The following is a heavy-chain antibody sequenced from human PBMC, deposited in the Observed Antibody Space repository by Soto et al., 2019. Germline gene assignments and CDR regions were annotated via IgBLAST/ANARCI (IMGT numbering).Heavy chain of an antibody. D-gene: IGHD2-15*01. CDR1: GDSVSSNSAA. CDR3: VRTVGWLDP. V-gene: IGHV6-1*01. J-gene: IGHJ5*02. CDR2: TYYRSKWYK. Sequence: QTLSLTCAISGDSVSSNSAAWNWIRQSPSRGLEWLGRTYYRSKWYKEYAASVKSRITINPDTSKNQFSLQLNSVSPEDTAVYYCVRTVGWLDPWGQGTLVTVSS.